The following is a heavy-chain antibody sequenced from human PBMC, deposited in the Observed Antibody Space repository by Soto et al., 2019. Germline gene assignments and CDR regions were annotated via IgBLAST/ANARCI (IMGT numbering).Heavy chain of an antibody. CDR1: GFTFSSYG. V-gene: IGHV3-33*01. D-gene: IGHD3-3*01. CDR3: ARGLTIFGVVTNPYYYYYAMDV. Sequence: PGGSLRLSCAASGFTFSSYGMHWVRQAPGKGLEWVAVIWYDGSNKYYADSVKGRFTISRDNSKNTLYLQMNSLRAEDTAVYYCARGLTIFGVVTNPYYYYYAMDVCGHGTTVTVSS. J-gene: IGHJ6*02. CDR2: IWYDGSNK.